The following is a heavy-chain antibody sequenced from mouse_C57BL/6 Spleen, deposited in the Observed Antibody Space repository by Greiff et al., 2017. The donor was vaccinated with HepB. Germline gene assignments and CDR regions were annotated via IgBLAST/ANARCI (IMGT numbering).Heavy chain of an antibody. CDR1: GFTFSSYA. J-gene: IGHJ1*03. V-gene: IGHV5-4*01. CDR2: ISDGGSYT. CDR3: ARDTPLITTVVANWYFDV. D-gene: IGHD1-1*01. Sequence: EVHLVESGGGLVKPGGSLKLSCAASGFTFSSYAMSWVRQTPEKRLEWVATISDGGSYTYYPDNVKGRFTISRDNAKNNLYLQMSHLKSEDTAMYYCARDTPLITTVVANWYFDVWGTGTTVTVSS.